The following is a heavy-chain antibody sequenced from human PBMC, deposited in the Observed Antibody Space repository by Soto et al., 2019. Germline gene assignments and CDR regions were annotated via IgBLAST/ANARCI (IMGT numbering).Heavy chain of an antibody. Sequence: GGSLRLSCAASGFTFDDYAMHWVRQAPGKGLEWVSLISWDGGSTYYADSVKGRFTISRDNSKNSLYLQMNSLRAEDTALYYCAKGYSGYDRKDYYYYGMDVWGQGTTVTVSS. D-gene: IGHD5-12*01. CDR1: GFTFDDYA. V-gene: IGHV3-43D*04. J-gene: IGHJ6*02. CDR3: AKGYSGYDRKDYYYYGMDV. CDR2: ISWDGGST.